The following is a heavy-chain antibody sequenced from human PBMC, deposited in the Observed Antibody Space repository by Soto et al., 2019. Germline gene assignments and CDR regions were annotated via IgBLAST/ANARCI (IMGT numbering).Heavy chain of an antibody. CDR3: ARGPLHIVVVTAIPFGWFDP. J-gene: IGHJ5*02. V-gene: IGHV1-3*01. CDR2: INAGNGNT. CDR1: GYTFTSYA. D-gene: IGHD2-21*02. Sequence: ASVTVSCQASGYTFTSYAMHWVRQAPGQRLEWMGWINAGNGNTKYSQKFQGRVTITRDTSASTAYMELSSLRSEDTAVYYCARGPLHIVVVTAIPFGWFDPWGQGTLVTVSS.